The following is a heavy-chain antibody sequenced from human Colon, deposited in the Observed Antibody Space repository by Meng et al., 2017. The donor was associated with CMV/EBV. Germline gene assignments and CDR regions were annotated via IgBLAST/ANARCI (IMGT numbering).Heavy chain of an antibody. CDR3: ARELGARSPHYNWFDP. CDR1: GSTFSSYE. J-gene: IGHJ5*02. CDR2: ISSDGGTV. D-gene: IGHD1-26*01. V-gene: IGHV3-48*03. Sequence: GGSLRLSCAASGSTFSSYEMNWVRQAPGKGLEWVLYISSDGGTVLYADSVKGRFTISRDNTKNSVYLQMKSLRAEDTAVYYCARELGARSPHYNWFDPWGQGTLVTVSS.